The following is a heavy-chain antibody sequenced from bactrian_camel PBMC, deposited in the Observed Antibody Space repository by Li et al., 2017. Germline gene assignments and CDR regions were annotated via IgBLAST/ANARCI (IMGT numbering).Heavy chain of an antibody. Sequence: VQLVESGGGLVQPGGSLRLSCATSAFTFSRDNIYWVRQAPGKGLEWVSYIGSGAGAIYHADSVKGRFTINRDNAKNTLYLQMNSLKPEDTAVYYCAADGGGTWYSPNYWGQGTQVTVS. CDR3: AADGGGTWYSPNY. J-gene: IGHJ4*01. D-gene: IGHD7*01. CDR1: AFTFSRDN. CDR2: IGSGAGAI. V-gene: IGHV3S35*01.